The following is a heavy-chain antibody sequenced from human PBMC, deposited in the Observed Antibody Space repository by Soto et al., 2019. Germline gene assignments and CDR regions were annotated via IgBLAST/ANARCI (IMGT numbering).Heavy chain of an antibody. J-gene: IGHJ5*02. D-gene: IGHD3-22*01. CDR3: ARGRHFTMIVVVTTGDNWFDP. Sequence: PSETLSLTCAVYGGPFSGYYWSWIRQPPGKGLEWIGEINHSGSTNYNPSLKSRVTISVDTSKNQFSLKLSSVTAADTAVYYCARGRHFTMIVVVTTGDNWFDPWGQGTLVTVSS. CDR1: GGPFSGYY. CDR2: INHSGST. V-gene: IGHV4-34*01.